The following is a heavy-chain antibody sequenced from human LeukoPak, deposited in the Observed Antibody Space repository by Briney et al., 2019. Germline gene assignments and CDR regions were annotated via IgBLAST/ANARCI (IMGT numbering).Heavy chain of an antibody. CDR1: GFTFSSYW. CDR2: IKQDGSEK. V-gene: IGHV3-7*01. D-gene: IGHD2-8*01. CDR3: ARDRIVLMVYARQYYMDV. Sequence: GGSLRLSCAASGFTFSSYWMSWVRQAPGKGLEWVANIKQDGSEKYYVDSVKGRFTISRDNAKNSLYLQMNSLRAEDTAVYCCARDRIVLMVYARQYYMDVWGKGTTVTVSS. J-gene: IGHJ6*03.